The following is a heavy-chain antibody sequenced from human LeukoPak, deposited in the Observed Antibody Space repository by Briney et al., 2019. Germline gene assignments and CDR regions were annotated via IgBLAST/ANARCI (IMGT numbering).Heavy chain of an antibody. Sequence: SETLSLTCAVYGGSFSGYYWSWIRQPPGKGLEWIGEINHSGSTNYNPSLKSRVTISVDTSKNQFSLKLSSVTAADTAVYYCATRAVAGRRQEVWFDPWGQGTLVTVSS. CDR1: GGSFSGYY. CDR3: ATRAVAGRRQEVWFDP. V-gene: IGHV4-34*01. D-gene: IGHD6-19*01. J-gene: IGHJ5*02. CDR2: INHSGST.